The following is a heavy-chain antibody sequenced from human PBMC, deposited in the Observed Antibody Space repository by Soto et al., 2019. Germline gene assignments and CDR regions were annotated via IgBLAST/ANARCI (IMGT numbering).Heavy chain of an antibody. CDR3: ASSVAKYYYYGTDV. J-gene: IGHJ6*02. D-gene: IGHD5-12*01. CDR1: GGSFSSYA. Sequence: SVKVSCKAPGGSFSSYAISWVRQAPGQGLEWMGGIIPIFGTANYAQKFQGRVTITADESTSTAYMELSSLRSEDTAVYYCASSVAKYYYYGTDVWGQGTTVTVAS. V-gene: IGHV1-69*13. CDR2: IIPIFGTA.